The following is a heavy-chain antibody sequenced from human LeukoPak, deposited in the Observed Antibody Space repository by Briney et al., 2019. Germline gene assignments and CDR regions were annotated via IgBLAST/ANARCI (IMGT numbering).Heavy chain of an antibody. CDR3: ARIFRYQMVDYYALDV. CDR2: ISSNSAYI. D-gene: IGHD2-2*01. J-gene: IGHJ6*02. V-gene: IGHV3-21*01. Sequence: PGGSLRLSCAASGFTFSDYAMDWVRQAPGKGLEWVSAISSNSAYIYYADSVKGRFTISRDNAKNSVSLQMNSLRAEDTAVSYCARIFRYQMVDYYALDVWGQGTTVTVSS. CDR1: GFTFSDYA.